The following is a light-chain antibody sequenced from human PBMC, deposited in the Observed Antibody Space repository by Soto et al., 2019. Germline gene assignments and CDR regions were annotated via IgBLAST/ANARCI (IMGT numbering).Light chain of an antibody. CDR2: WAS. J-gene: IGKJ4*01. CDR1: QSVLYSSNNKNY. Sequence: DIVMTQSPDSLAVSLGERATINCKSSQSVLYSSNNKNYLAWYQQKPGQPPKLLIYWASTRESVVPDRFSGSGSGTDFTLTISSLKAEDVAVYYCQQYYSTPPALTFGGGTKVEIK. CDR3: QQYYSTPPALT. V-gene: IGKV4-1*01.